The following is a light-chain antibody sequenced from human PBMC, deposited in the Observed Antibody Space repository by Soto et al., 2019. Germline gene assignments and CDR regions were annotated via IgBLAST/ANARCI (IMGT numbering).Light chain of an antibody. V-gene: IGKV3-15*01. CDR1: QSVSSN. J-gene: IGKJ5*01. CDR2: GAS. CDR3: QQYNNWLIT. Sequence: EIVMTQSPATLSVSPGERATLSCRASQSVSSNLAWYQQKPGQAPRLFIYGASTRATGIPARFSGSGSGTEFTLPISSLQSEDFAVYYCQQYNNWLITFGQGTRLEIK.